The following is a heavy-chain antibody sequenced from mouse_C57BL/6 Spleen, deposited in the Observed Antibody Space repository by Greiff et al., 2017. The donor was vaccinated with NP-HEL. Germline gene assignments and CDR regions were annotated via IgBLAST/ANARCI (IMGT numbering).Heavy chain of an antibody. CDR2: INPNNGGT. Sequence: EVQLQQSGPELVKPGASVKIPCKASGYTFTDYNMDWVKQSHGKSLEWIGDINPNNGGTIYNQKFKGKATLTVDKSSSTAYMELRSLTSEDTAVYYCARWKNYDYDEDWYFDVWGTGTTVTVSS. J-gene: IGHJ1*03. CDR3: ARWKNYDYDEDWYFDV. V-gene: IGHV1-18*01. CDR1: GYTFTDYN. D-gene: IGHD2-4*01.